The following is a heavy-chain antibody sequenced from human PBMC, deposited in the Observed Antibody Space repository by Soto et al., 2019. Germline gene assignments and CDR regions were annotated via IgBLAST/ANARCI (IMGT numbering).Heavy chain of an antibody. CDR3: ARDDVTGTTENY. Sequence: QVQLVESGGGLVKPGGSLRLSCAASGFTFSDYYMSWLRQAPGKGLEWVSYISSSGSTIYYAESVKGRFTISRDNAKNSLYLQMNSLWAEDTAVYYCARDDVTGTTENYCGQGTLVTVSS. CDR2: ISSSGSTI. D-gene: IGHD1-7*01. CDR1: GFTFSDYY. V-gene: IGHV3-11*01. J-gene: IGHJ4*02.